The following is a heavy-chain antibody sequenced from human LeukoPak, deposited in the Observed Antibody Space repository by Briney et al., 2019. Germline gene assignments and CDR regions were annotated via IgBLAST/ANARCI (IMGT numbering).Heavy chain of an antibody. CDR2: ISSSSSYI. CDR1: GFTFSSYS. J-gene: IGHJ4*02. Sequence: GGSLRLSCAASGFTFSSYSMNWVRQAPGKGLEWVSSISSSSSYIYYADSVKGRFTISRDDAKNSLYLQMNSLRAEDTAVYYCARAFMVRGVIHFDYWGQGTLVTVSS. D-gene: IGHD3-10*01. CDR3: ARAFMVRGVIHFDY. V-gene: IGHV3-21*01.